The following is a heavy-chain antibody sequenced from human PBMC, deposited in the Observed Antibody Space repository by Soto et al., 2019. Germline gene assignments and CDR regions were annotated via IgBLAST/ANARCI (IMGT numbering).Heavy chain of an antibody. V-gene: IGHV1-58*01. CDR2: IVVGSGNT. D-gene: IGHD1-26*01. CDR3: AADPEWDRRLA. J-gene: IGHJ5*02. Sequence: VASVKVSCKASGFTFTSSAVQWVRQARGQRLEWIGWIVVGSGNTNYAQKFQERVTITRDMSTSTAYMELSSLRSEDTAVYYCAADPEWDRRLAWGQGTLVTVSS. CDR1: GFTFTSSA.